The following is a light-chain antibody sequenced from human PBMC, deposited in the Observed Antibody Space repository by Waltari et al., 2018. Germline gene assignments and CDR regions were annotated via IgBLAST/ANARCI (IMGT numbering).Light chain of an antibody. V-gene: IGLV2-11*01. J-gene: IGLJ3*02. Sequence: QSALTQPRPVSGSPGQSVTISCTCTSSDLGAYNYGSWYQQHPGKAPKLMIYDVAKRPSGVPDRFSGSKSGDTASLTISGLQTEDEADYYCCSYAGSYTLGVFGGGTKLTVL. CDR3: CSYAGSYTLGV. CDR2: DVA. CDR1: SSDLGAYNY.